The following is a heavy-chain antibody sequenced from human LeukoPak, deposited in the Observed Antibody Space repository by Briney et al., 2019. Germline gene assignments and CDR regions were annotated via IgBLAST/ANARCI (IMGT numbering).Heavy chain of an antibody. CDR1: GVTFSDYYS. CDR2: IDGSGGAI. V-gene: IGHV3-23*01. D-gene: IGHD3-10*01. Sequence: GGSLRLSCSASGVTFSDYYSMNWVRQAPGKGLQWVSQIDGSGGAIYYADSVRGRFTISRDNSKNTLYLQMNSLRAEDTAVYYCAKALYYYGSGSPTRPETIDYWGQGTLVTVSS. J-gene: IGHJ4*02. CDR3: AKALYYYGSGSPTRPETIDY.